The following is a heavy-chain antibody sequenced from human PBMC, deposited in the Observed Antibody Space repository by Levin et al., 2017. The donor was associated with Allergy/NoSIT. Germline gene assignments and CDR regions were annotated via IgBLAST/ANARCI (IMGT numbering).Heavy chain of an antibody. CDR1: GFTFSSYG. V-gene: IGHV3-30*18. Sequence: GESLKISCAASGFTFSSYGMHWVRQAPGKGLEWVADISYDGSNKYYADSVKGRFTISRDNSKNTLYLQMNSLRAEDTAVYYCAKTLPTYYYYYGMDVWGQGTTVTVSS. CDR2: ISYDGSNK. J-gene: IGHJ6*02. D-gene: IGHD2-15*01. CDR3: AKTLPTYYYYYGMDV.